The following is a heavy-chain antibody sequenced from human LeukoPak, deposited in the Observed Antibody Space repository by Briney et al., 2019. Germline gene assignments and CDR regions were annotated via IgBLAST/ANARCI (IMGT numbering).Heavy chain of an antibody. CDR1: GGSISSYY. CDR2: IYTSGST. V-gene: IGHV4-4*07. J-gene: IGHJ4*02. CDR3: AREPVSGAEIDY. Sequence: PSETLSLTCTVSGGSISSYYWSWIRQPAGKGPERIGRIYTSGSTNYNPSLKSRVTMSVDTSKNQFSLKLSSVTAADTAVYYCAREPVSGAEIDYWGQGTLVTVSS. D-gene: IGHD3-16*01.